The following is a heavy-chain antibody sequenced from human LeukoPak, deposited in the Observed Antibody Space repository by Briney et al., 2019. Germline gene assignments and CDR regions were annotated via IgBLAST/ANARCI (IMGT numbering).Heavy chain of an antibody. J-gene: IGHJ3*02. CDR1: GYTFTGYY. D-gene: IGHD3-3*01. V-gene: IGHV1-2*02. Sequence: ASVTVSCKAPGYTFTGYYMHWVRQAPGQGLEWMGWINPKSGGTNSAQKFQGRVTMTRDTSISTAYMELSRLTSDDTAVYYCVRSASNAFDIWGQGTMVTVSS. CDR2: INPKSGGT. CDR3: VRSASNAFDI.